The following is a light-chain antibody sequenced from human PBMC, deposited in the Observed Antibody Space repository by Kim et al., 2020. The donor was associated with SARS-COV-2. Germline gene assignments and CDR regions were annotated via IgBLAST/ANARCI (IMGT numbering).Light chain of an antibody. Sequence: SGTISCTGTVSDVGGYSSVSWYQQHPGEAPKLMIYESSKRPSGVPDRFSGSKSGNTASLTVSVLQAEDEADYYCSSYAGSNNLVFGGGTQLTVL. CDR2: ESS. J-gene: IGLJ2*01. V-gene: IGLV2-8*01. CDR3: SSYAGSNNLV. CDR1: VSDVGGYSS.